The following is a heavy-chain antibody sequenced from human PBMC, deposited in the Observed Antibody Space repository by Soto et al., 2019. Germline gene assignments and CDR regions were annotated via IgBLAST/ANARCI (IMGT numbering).Heavy chain of an antibody. V-gene: IGHV4-4*02. CDR3: ARRWGLLGYCSSTSCYDGRYGMDV. D-gene: IGHD2-2*01. J-gene: IGHJ6*02. CDR2: IYHSGST. CDR1: GGSISSSNW. Sequence: QVQLQESGPGLVKPSGTLSLTYAVSGGSISSSNWWSWVRQPPGKGLEWIGEIYHSGSTNYNPSLKSRVTISVDKSKNQFSLKLSSVTAADTAVYYCARRWGLLGYCSSTSCYDGRYGMDVWGQGTTVTVSS.